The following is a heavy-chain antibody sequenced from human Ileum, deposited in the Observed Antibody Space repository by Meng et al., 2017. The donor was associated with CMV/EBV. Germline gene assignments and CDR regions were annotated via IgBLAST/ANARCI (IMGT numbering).Heavy chain of an antibody. CDR3: ARRDFWSGFGY. D-gene: IGHD3-3*01. V-gene: IGHV5-51*01. Sequence: GGSLRLSCKGSGYKFTHYWIGWVRQMPGKGLEWMGIIYPGDSDTRYSPSFQGQVTISADKSISTAYLQWSSLKASDTAMYYCARRDFWSGFGYWGQGTLVTVSS. J-gene: IGHJ4*02. CDR2: IYPGDSDT. CDR1: GYKFTHYW.